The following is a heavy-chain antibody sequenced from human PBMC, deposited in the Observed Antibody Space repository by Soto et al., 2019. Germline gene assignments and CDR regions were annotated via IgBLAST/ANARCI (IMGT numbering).Heavy chain of an antibody. V-gene: IGHV4-59*01. CDR3: ARVGTHPPDYYYYMDV. CDR2: IYYSGST. D-gene: IGHD1-26*01. CDR1: GGSISSYY. J-gene: IGHJ6*03. Sequence: PSETLSLTCTVSGGSISSYYWSWIRQPPGKGLEWIGYIYYSGSTNYNPSLKSRVTISVDTSKNQFSLKLSSVTAADTAVYYCARVGTHPPDYYYYMDVWGKGTTVTVSS.